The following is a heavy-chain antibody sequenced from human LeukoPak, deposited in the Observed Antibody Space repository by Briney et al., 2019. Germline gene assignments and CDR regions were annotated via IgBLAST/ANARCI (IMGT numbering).Heavy chain of an antibody. CDR1: GGSISSYY. CDR2: VYYSGST. Sequence: SETPSLTCTVSGGSISSYYWSWIRQPPGKGLEWIGYVYYSGSTNYNPSLKSRVTISVDTSKNQFSLKPSSVTAADTAVYYCARLNGGSWGQGTLVTVSS. J-gene: IGHJ4*02. D-gene: IGHD3-16*01. CDR3: ARLNGGS. V-gene: IGHV4-59*08.